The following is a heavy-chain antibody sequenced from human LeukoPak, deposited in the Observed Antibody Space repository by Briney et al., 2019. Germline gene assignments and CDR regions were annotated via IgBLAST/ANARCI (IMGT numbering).Heavy chain of an antibody. CDR3: ARPMYGSARSYFDY. D-gene: IGHD3-10*01. CDR2: IYYSGST. CDR1: GGSISSSSYS. Sequence: SETLSLTCTVSGGSISSSSYSWGWIRQPPGKGLEWIGSIYYSGSTYYNPSLKSRVTISVDTSKNQFSLKLSSVTAADTAVYYCARPMYGSARSYFDYWGQGTLVTVSS. J-gene: IGHJ4*02. V-gene: IGHV4-39*01.